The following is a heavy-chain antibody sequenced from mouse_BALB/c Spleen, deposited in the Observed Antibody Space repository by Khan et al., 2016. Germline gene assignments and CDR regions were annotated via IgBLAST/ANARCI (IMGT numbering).Heavy chain of an antibody. V-gene: IGHV2-4-1*01. CDR3: ARGGKGSWFPY. J-gene: IGHJ3*01. CDR2: IWSGGNT. CDR1: GFSITKYG. D-gene: IGHD1-1*02. Sequence: QVQLKESGPGLVQPSQSLSITCTVSGFSITKYGVHWVRQSPGKGLEWLGVIWSGGNTDYNSAFKSRLSFTKDNSKSQVFFKMNSLQADDTAIYYCARGGKGSWFPYWGQGTLVTVST.